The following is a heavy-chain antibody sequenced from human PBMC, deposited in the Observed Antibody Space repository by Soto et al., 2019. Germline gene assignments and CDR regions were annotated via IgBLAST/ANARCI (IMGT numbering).Heavy chain of an antibody. CDR2: ITSTSNTI. CDR1: GFSFSDSA. V-gene: IGHV3-48*02. J-gene: IGHJ6*02. CDR3: GRVPTQVPGMDV. Sequence: GGSLRLSCAASGFSFSDSAMHWVRQAPGKGLEWVSYITSTSNTIYYADSVRGRFTISRDNAKNSLYLQMNSLRDEDTAVYYCGRVPTQVPGMDVWGQGTTVTVSS.